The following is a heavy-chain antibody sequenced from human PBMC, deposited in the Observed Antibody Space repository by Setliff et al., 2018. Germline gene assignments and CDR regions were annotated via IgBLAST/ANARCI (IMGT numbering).Heavy chain of an antibody. CDR1: GGSISSGGFY. CDR2: IYSNVGT. J-gene: IGHJ1*01. CDR3: ASRNSDGGPEYFQH. V-gene: IGHV4-61*09. D-gene: IGHD1-26*01. Sequence: SETLSLTCSVSGGSISSGGFYWSWIRQPAGQGLEWIGQIYSNVGTNFNPSLKSRVTMSVDASKNQISLKLMSVTAADTAVYYCASRNSDGGPEYFQHWGQGALVTVSS.